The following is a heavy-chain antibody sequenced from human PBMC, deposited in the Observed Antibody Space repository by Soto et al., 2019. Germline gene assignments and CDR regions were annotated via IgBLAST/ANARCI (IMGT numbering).Heavy chain of an antibody. CDR3: SADHPHTAIGWPV. Sequence: ASVKVSCKASGFDFGSFGIQFLRQTRGRGLEWIGWIVVASGRTNYARQFQGRVAFSRDMSSTTAYMDLYDLKSEDTAVYFCSADHPHTAIGWPVWGQGTTVTVSS. J-gene: IGHJ6*02. CDR2: IVVASGRT. V-gene: IGHV1-58*02. CDR1: GFDFGSFG.